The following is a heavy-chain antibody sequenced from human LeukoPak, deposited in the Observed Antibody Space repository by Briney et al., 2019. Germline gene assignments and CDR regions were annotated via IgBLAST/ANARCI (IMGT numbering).Heavy chain of an antibody. CDR1: GFSFSTYS. CDR2: ISNTSDTI. V-gene: IGHV3-48*04. D-gene: IGHD2-2*01. J-gene: IGHJ4*02. CDR3: ARDPEKDIVVVPAPRESDY. Sequence: PGGSLRLSCAASGFSFSTYSMNWVRQAPGKGLEWISYISNTSDTIYYADSVKGRFTISRDNAKNSLYLQMNSLRAEDTAVYYCARDPEKDIVVVPAPRESDYWGQGTLVTVSS.